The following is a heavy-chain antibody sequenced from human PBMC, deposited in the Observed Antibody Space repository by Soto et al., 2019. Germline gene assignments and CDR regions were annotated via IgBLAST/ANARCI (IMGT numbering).Heavy chain of an antibody. CDR2: IYHSGST. V-gene: IGHV4-4*02. J-gene: IGHJ6*02. CDR1: GGSISSSNW. D-gene: IGHD3-22*01. CDR3: ASKQHYYDSSGYHADA. Sequence: SETLSLTCAVSGGSISSSNWWSWVRQPPGKGLEWIGEIYHSGSTNYNPSLKSRVTISVDKSKNQFSLKLSSVTAADTAVYYCASKQHYYDSSGYHADAWGQGPRSPSP.